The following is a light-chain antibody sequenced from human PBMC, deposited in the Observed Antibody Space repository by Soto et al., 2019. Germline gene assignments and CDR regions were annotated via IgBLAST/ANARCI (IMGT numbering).Light chain of an antibody. Sequence: QSALTQPASVSGSPGQSITMSCTGASSDIGGYNYVSWYQHHPGVAPKLLIYDVTNRPSGVSNRFTASKSGNTASLTISGLQSEDEGDYSWSSYTTRNTVLFGGGTKLTVL. CDR1: SSDIGGYNY. J-gene: IGLJ2*01. CDR2: DVT. V-gene: IGLV2-14*01. CDR3: SSYTTRNTVL.